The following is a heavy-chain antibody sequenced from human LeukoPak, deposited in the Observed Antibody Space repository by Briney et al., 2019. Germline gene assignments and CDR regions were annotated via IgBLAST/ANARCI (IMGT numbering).Heavy chain of an antibody. CDR3: AKDLEYYGSGSYGGIFDY. D-gene: IGHD3-10*01. Sequence: PGGSLRLSCAASGFIFSKYGMHWVREAPGKGLEWVTVISNVGSNKYYADSVKGRFTISRDNSKNTLYLQLNSLRAEDTAVYYCAKDLEYYGSGSYGGIFDYWGQGTLVTVSP. CDR1: GFIFSKYG. CDR2: ISNVGSNK. V-gene: IGHV3-30*18. J-gene: IGHJ4*02.